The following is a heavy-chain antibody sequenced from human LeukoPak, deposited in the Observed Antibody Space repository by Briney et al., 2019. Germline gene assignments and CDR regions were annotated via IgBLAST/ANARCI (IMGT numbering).Heavy chain of an antibody. Sequence: GGSLSLSCAASGFTFSSYEMNWVRQAPGKGLEWVSYISSSGSTIYYADSVKGRFTISRDNAKNSLYLQMNSLRAEDSAVYYCARNSGSYMNLYYYYGMDVWGKGTTVTVSS. CDR2: ISSSGSTI. J-gene: IGHJ6*04. CDR1: GFTFSSYE. V-gene: IGHV3-48*03. CDR3: ARNSGSYMNLYYYYGMDV. D-gene: IGHD3-10*01.